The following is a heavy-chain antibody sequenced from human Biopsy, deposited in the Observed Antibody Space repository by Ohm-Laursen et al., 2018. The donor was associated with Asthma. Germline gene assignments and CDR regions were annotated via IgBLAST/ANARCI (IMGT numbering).Heavy chain of an antibody. CDR1: GGSFSNFA. D-gene: IGHD3-22*01. Sequence: SVKVSCKASGGSFSNFAFSWVRQAPGHGLEWMGTILTKFDITSYAEKFQGRVTITADKSTSTTHMELSRLRSEDTAVYYCARSYDTDSYPVLVLDYWGQGTLVTVSS. V-gene: IGHV1-69*04. CDR2: ILTKFDIT. CDR3: ARSYDTDSYPVLVLDY. J-gene: IGHJ4*02.